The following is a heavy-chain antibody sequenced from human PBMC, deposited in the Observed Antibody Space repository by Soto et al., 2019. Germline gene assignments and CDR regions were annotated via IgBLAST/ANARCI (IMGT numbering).Heavy chain of an antibody. Sequence: ASVKVSCKASGGTFSSYAISWVRQAPGQGLEWMGGIIPIFGTANYAQKFQGRVTITADESTSPAYMELSSLRSEDTAVYYCARDSFSGTTWYYFDYWGQGTLVTVSS. CDR1: GGTFSSYA. J-gene: IGHJ4*02. V-gene: IGHV1-69*13. CDR2: IIPIFGTA. D-gene: IGHD1-7*01. CDR3: ARDSFSGTTWYYFDY.